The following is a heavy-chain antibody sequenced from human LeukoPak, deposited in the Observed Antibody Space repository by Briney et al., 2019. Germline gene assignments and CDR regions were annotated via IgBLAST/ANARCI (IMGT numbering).Heavy chain of an antibody. CDR2: TRYDGYNK. Sequence: GRSLRLSCQASGFTFISYDMHWVRQAPGKGLEWVAFTRYDGYNKYYADSVKGRFTISRDNSKNTLYLQMNSLRDEDTAIYYCAKDAGRGNYFDSWGQGTLVTVSS. CDR3: AKDAGRGNYFDS. CDR1: GFTFISYD. V-gene: IGHV3-30*02. J-gene: IGHJ4*02. D-gene: IGHD6-13*01.